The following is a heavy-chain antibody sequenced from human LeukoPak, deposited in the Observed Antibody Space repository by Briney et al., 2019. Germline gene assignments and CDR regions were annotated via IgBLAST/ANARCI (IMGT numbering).Heavy chain of an antibody. CDR3: ARYEGVYYFDY. D-gene: IGHD2-8*01. CDR1: GYTFTSYY. J-gene: IGHJ4*02. V-gene: IGHV1-46*01. CDR2: INPSGGST. Sequence: ASVTVSCKASGYTFTSYYMHWVRQAPGQGLEWMGIINPSGGSTSYAQKFQGRVTMTRDTSTSTVYMELSSLRSEDTAVYYCARYEGVYYFDYWGQGTLVTVSA.